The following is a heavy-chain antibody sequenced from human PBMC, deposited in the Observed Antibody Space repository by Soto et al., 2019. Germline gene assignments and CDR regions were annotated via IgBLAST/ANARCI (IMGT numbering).Heavy chain of an antibody. CDR1: GGTFSSYA. J-gene: IGHJ4*02. D-gene: IGHD3-22*01. V-gene: IGHV1-69*13. CDR2: IIPIFGTA. Sequence: ASVKVSCKASGGTFSSYAISWVLQAPGQGLEWMGGIIPIFGTANYAQKFQGRVTITADESTSTAYMELSSLRSEDTAVYYCARGPSGYYYFDYWGQGTLVTVSS. CDR3: ARGPSGYYYFDY.